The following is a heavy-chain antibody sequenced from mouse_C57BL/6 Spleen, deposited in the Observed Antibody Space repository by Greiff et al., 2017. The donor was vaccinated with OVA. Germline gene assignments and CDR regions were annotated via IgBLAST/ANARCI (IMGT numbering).Heavy chain of an antibody. Sequence: QVQLQQSGAELVRPGTSVKVSCKASGYAFTNYLIEWVKQRPGQGLEWIGVINPGSGGTNYNEKFKGKATLTADKSSSTAYMQLSSLTSEDSAVYFCARLSTMITKTMDYWGQGTSVTVSS. J-gene: IGHJ4*01. CDR3: ARLSTMITKTMDY. V-gene: IGHV1-54*01. D-gene: IGHD2-4*01. CDR2: INPGSGGT. CDR1: GYAFTNYL.